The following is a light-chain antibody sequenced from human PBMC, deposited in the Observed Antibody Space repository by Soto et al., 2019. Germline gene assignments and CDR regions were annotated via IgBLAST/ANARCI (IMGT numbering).Light chain of an antibody. J-gene: IGKJ5*01. CDR3: QQYNNWPIT. Sequence: EIVMTQSPATLSASPGERATLSRRASQTVLSNLAWYQQKPGQAPRLLIYGASTRATGIPARFSGSGSGTEFTLTISSLQSEDFAVYYCQQYNNWPITFGQGTRLEIK. V-gene: IGKV3-15*01. CDR1: QTVLSN. CDR2: GAS.